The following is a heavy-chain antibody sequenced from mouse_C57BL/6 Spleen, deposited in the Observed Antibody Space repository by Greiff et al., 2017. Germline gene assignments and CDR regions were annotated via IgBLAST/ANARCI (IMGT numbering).Heavy chain of an antibody. CDR3: AREDDGYPYYYAMDY. CDR2: IDPEDGET. J-gene: IGHJ4*01. D-gene: IGHD2-3*01. Sequence: DVHLVESGAELVKPGASVKLSCTASGFNIKDYYMHWVKQRTEQGLEWIGRIDPEDGETKYAPKFQGKATITADTSSNTAYLQLSSLTSEDTAVYYCAREDDGYPYYYAMDYWGQGTSVTVSS. CDR1: GFNIKDYY. V-gene: IGHV14-2*01.